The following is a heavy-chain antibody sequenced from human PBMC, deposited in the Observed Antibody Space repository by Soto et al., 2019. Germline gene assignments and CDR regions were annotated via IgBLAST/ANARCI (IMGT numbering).Heavy chain of an antibody. CDR3: ARLPGGTAPRPAY. J-gene: IGHJ4*02. CDR1: GGTFSSYA. CDR2: IIPIFGTS. V-gene: IGHV1-69*05. Sequence: KVSCKASGGTFSSYAISWVRQAPGQGLEWMGGIIPIFGTSNYAQKFQGRVTISRDTSKNTLYLQMNSLRVEDTAVYYCARLPGGTAPRPAYWGQGTPVTVSS. D-gene: IGHD6-6*01.